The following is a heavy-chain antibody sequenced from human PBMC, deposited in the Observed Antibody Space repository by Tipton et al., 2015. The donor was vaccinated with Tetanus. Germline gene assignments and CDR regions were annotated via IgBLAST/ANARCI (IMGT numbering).Heavy chain of an antibody. Sequence: TLSLTCNVSGGSITKDYWSWIRQPPGKGLEWIGYIYYSGSTNYNPSLKSRVTISVDTSKSQFSLKLSSVTAADTAVYYCARGTGDYWGQGTLVTVSS. CDR2: IYYSGST. CDR3: ARGTGDY. D-gene: IGHD1-14*01. V-gene: IGHV4-59*01. CDR1: GGSITKDY. J-gene: IGHJ4*02.